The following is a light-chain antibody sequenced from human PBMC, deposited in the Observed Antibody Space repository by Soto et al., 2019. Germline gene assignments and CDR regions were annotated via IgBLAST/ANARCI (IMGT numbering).Light chain of an antibody. V-gene: IGKV1-39*01. CDR1: QSISNY. J-gene: IGKJ4*01. Sequence: DIQMTQSPFSLPASVGDRVKITCRASQSISNYLNWYQQKPGRAPSLLIHGASSLQGGVPSRFSGSGSGTDFTLTISSLQPEDFTTYYWHQTYSAPLTFGGGTNVEI. CDR3: HQTYSAPLT. CDR2: GAS.